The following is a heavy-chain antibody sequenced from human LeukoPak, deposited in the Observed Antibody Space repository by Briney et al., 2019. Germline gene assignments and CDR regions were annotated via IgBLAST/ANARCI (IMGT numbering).Heavy chain of an antibody. CDR2: ISASGNT. J-gene: IGHJ4*02. D-gene: IGHD2-21*02. Sequence: PSETLSLTCTVSGGSISNYYWSWIRQPAGKGLEWIGRISASGNTNYNPSLKSRVTMSVDTSMNLFALKLSSVTAADTAVYYCARQGVATAIDYWGQGTLVTV. CDR3: ARQGVATAIDY. CDR1: GGSISNYY. V-gene: IGHV4-4*07.